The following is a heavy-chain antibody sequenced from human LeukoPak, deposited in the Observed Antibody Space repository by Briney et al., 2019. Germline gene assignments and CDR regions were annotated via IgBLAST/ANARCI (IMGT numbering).Heavy chain of an antibody. D-gene: IGHD3-22*01. Sequence: SSVKVSCKASGYTFTSYGISWVRQAPGQGLEWMGWISTYNGNTNYAQKLQGRVTMTTDTSTSTAYMELRSLRSDDTAVYYCARDYRRYYDRSGAFDYWGQGTLVTVSS. J-gene: IGHJ4*02. CDR1: GYTFTSYG. CDR2: ISTYNGNT. CDR3: ARDYRRYYDRSGAFDY. V-gene: IGHV1-18*01.